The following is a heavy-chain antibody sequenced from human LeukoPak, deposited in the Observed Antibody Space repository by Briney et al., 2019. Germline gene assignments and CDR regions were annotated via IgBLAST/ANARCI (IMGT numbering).Heavy chain of an antibody. CDR2: ISGSGGST. J-gene: IGHJ3*02. CDR3: LTIVETTFDAFDI. V-gene: IGHV3-23*01. Sequence: GGSLRLSCAASGFTFSSYAMSWVRQAPGKGLEWVSAISGSGGSTYYADSVKGRFTISRDNSKNTLYLQMNSLRAEDTAVYYCLTIVETTFDAFDIWGQGTMVTVSS. CDR1: GFTFSSYA. D-gene: IGHD2/OR15-2a*01.